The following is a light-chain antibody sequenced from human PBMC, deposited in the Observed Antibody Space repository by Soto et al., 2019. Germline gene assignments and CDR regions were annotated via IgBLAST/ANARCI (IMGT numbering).Light chain of an antibody. CDR3: NSYTSSSTYV. CDR1: SSDVGGYNY. CDR2: DVT. Sequence: QSALTQSASVSGSPGQSITISCTGTSSDVGGYNYVYWYQQHPGKVPKLMIYDVTNRPSGVSNRFSGSKSGNTASLTISGLQAEDEADYYCNSYTSSSTYVFGTGTKLTVL. J-gene: IGLJ1*01. V-gene: IGLV2-14*03.